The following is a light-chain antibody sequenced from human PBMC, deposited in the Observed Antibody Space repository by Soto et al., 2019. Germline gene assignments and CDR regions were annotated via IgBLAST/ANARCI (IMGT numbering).Light chain of an antibody. CDR3: SSYTSSSTLYV. CDR2: DVS. Sequence: QSVLAQPASVSGSPGQSITISCTGTSGDVGGYNYVSWYQQHPGKAPKLMIYDVSNRPSGVSNRFSGSKSGNTASLTISGLQAEDEADYYCSSYTSSSTLYVFVTGTKVTVL. CDR1: SGDVGGYNY. J-gene: IGLJ1*01. V-gene: IGLV2-14*01.